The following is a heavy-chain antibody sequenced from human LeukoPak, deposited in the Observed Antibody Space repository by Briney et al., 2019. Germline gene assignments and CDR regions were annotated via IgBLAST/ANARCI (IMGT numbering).Heavy chain of an antibody. J-gene: IGHJ2*01. Sequence: SETLSLTCTVSGGSISSYYWSWIRQPPGKGLEWIGYIYYSGSTNYNPSLKSRVTISVDTSKNQFSLKLSSATAADTAVCYCARRDLFYWYFDLWGRGTLVTVSS. CDR1: GGSISSYY. D-gene: IGHD2-21*01. V-gene: IGHV4-59*08. CDR2: IYYSGST. CDR3: ARRDLFYWYFDL.